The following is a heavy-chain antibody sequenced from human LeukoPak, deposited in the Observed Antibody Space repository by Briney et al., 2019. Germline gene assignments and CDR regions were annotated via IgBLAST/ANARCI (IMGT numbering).Heavy chain of an antibody. J-gene: IGHJ6*02. CDR1: GGSISSSSYY. D-gene: IGHD2-2*01. CDR2: IYYSGST. Sequence: SETLSLTCTVSGGSISSSSYYWGWIRQPPGKGLEWIGSIYYSGSTYYNPSLKSRVTISVDTSKNQFSLKLSSVTAADAAVYYCARYCSSTSCPAYYCYGMDVWGQGTTVTVSS. CDR3: ARYCSSTSCPAYYCYGMDV. V-gene: IGHV4-39*01.